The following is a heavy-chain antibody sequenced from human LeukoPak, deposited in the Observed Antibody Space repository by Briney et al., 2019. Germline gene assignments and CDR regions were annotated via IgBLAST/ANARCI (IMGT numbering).Heavy chain of an antibody. V-gene: IGHV4-59*01. CDR2: IYYSGST. J-gene: IGHJ3*02. CDR3: ARGGDDYSAFDI. D-gene: IGHD4-11*01. Sequence: SQTLSLTCTVSGGSISSYYWSWIRQPPGKGLEWIGYIYYSGSTNYNPSLKSRVTISVDTSKNQFSLKLSSVTAADTAVYYCARGGDDYSAFDIWGQGTMVTVSS. CDR1: GGSISSYY.